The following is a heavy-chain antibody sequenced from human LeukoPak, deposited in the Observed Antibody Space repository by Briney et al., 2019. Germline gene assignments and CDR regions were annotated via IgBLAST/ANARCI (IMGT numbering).Heavy chain of an antibody. CDR2: IIPIFGTA. J-gene: IGHJ5*02. CDR3: ARGGIPGDGYNP. V-gene: IGHV1-69*05. CDR1: GGTFSSYA. D-gene: IGHD5-24*01. Sequence: ASVKVSCKASGGTFSSYAISWVRQAPGQGLEWMGRIIPIFGTANYAQKFQGRVTITTDESTSTAYMGLSSLRSEDTAVYYCARGGIPGDGYNPWGQGTLVTVSS.